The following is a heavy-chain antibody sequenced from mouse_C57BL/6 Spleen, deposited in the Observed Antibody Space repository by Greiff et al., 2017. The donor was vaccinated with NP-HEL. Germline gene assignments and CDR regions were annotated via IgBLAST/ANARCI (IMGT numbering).Heavy chain of an antibody. CDR1: GYTFTSYW. Sequence: VKLQQPGAELVKPGASVKLSCKASGYTFTSYWMHWVKQRPGRGLEWIGRIDPNSGGTKYNEKFKSKATLTVDKPSSTAYMQLSSLTSEDSAVYYCARERTTYDYDGHAMDYWGQGTSVTVSS. J-gene: IGHJ4*01. CDR3: ARERTTYDYDGHAMDY. D-gene: IGHD2-4*01. CDR2: IDPNSGGT. V-gene: IGHV1-72*01.